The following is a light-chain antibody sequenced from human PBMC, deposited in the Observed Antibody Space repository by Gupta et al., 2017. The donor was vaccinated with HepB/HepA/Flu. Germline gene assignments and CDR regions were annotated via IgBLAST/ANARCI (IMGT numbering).Light chain of an antibody. V-gene: IGKV1-39*01. CDR3: QQSYSLPWT. J-gene: IGKJ1*01. CDR1: ESVSVY. CDR2: TAS. Sequence: DVQMTPSPSSLSSSVGDRVTITCRASESVSVYLNWYQQKPGKAPKLLIHTASTLQSGVPSRFSGSGSGTDFTLTISSLQPEDFATYYCQQSYSLPWTFGQGTKVEIK.